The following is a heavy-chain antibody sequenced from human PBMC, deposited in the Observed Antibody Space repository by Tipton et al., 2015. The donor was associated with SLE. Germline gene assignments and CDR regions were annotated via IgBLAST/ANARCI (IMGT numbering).Heavy chain of an antibody. CDR1: GETFSGCY. J-gene: IGHJ4*02. D-gene: IGHD6-6*01. V-gene: IGHV4-34*01. CDR3: ARSPSGSPPYFDY. CDR2: INHSGST. Sequence: TLSLTCAVYGETFSGCYWSWIRQPPGKGLEWIGEINHSGSTNYNPSLKSRVIISVDTSKNQFSLKLNSVTAADTAVYYCARSPSGSPPYFDYWGQGTLVTVSS.